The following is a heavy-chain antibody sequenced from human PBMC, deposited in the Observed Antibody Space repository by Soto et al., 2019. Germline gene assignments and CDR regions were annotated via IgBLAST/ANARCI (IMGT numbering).Heavy chain of an antibody. J-gene: IGHJ6*02. D-gene: IGHD3-10*01. Sequence: ASVKVSCKASAYTFTSYAMHWVRQAPGQRLEWMGWINAGNGNTKYSQKFQGRVTIARDTSASTAYMELSSLRAEDTAVYYCARDRGYYGSGSYWYYGMDVWGQGTTVTVSS. CDR1: AYTFTSYA. CDR3: ARDRGYYGSGSYWYYGMDV. CDR2: INAGNGNT. V-gene: IGHV1-3*01.